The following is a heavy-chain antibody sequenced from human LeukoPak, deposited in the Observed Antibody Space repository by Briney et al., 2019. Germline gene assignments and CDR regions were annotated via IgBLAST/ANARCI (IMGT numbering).Heavy chain of an antibody. CDR2: SFYSGGT. Sequence: PSETLSLTCSVSGGSITNYYWSWIRQPPGKGLEWIGYSFYSGGTNYNPSLKSRVTISVDTSKKQISLKLSSVTAADTAVYYCARVKRVRGDPFYYYYMDVWGKGTTVTISS. CDR1: GGSITNYY. V-gene: IGHV4-59*01. CDR3: ARVKRVRGDPFYYYYMDV. D-gene: IGHD3-10*01. J-gene: IGHJ6*03.